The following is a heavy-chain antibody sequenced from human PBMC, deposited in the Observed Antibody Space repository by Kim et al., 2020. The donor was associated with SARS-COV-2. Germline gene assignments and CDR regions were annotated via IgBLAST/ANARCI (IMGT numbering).Heavy chain of an antibody. D-gene: IGHD3-22*01. CDR2: IYSGGRT. Sequence: GGSLRLSCAASGFSVSSNYMSWVRQAPGKGLEWLSVIYSGGRTYYADSVKGRFTISRDNSKNTLCLQMNSVRAEDAAVYYCARAGPYDDSSPSGFDPWGQGSLVTLSS. V-gene: IGHV3-66*01. CDR3: ARAGPYDDSSPSGFDP. CDR1: GFSVSSNY. J-gene: IGHJ5*02.